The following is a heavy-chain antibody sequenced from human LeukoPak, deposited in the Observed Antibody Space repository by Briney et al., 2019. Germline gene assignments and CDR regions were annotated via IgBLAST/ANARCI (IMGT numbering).Heavy chain of an antibody. CDR2: ISTSSSTI. V-gene: IGHV3-48*01. D-gene: IGHD1-26*01. CDR3: ARDPVGAIGYGMDV. CDR1: GFTFSSYS. J-gene: IGHJ6*02. Sequence: GGSLRLSCAASGFTFSSYSMNWVRQAPGKGLEWVSYISTSSSTIDYADSVKGRFTISRDNAKNSLYLQMNSLRGEDTAVYYCARDPVGAIGYGMDVWGQGTTVTVSS.